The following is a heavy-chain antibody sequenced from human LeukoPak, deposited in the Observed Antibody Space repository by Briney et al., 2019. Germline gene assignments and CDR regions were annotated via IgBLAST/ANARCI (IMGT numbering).Heavy chain of an antibody. Sequence: ASETLSPTCTVSGGSISSGDYYWSWIRQPPGKGLEWIGYIYYSGSTYYNPSLKSRVTISVDTSKNQFSLKLSSVTAADTAVYYCASTGKAKTYYGMDVWGQGTTVTVSS. CDR1: GGSISSGDYY. V-gene: IGHV4-30-4*01. CDR3: ASTGKAKTYYGMDV. J-gene: IGHJ6*02. CDR2: IYYSGST.